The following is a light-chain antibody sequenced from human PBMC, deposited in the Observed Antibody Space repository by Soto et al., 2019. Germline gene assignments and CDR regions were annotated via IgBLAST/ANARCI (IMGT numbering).Light chain of an antibody. J-gene: IGKJ3*01. CDR3: QQRSNWPLT. CDR2: DAS. CDR1: QSVSSY. V-gene: IGKV3-11*01. Sequence: EIVLTQSPATLSLSPGERATLSCRASQSVSSYLAWYQQKPGQAPRLLIYDASNRATCIPARFSGSGSGTDFTLTISSLEPEDFAVYYCQQRSNWPLTCGPGTKVDIK.